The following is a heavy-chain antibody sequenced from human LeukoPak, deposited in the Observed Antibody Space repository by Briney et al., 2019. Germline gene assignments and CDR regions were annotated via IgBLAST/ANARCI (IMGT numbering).Heavy chain of an antibody. Sequence: EASVKVSCKVSGYSLSELSMHWVRQAPGKGLEWMGGFDPENGEAVYAQKFQGRVTMTEDTSTDTSYMELNSLKSGDTAVYYCAAGGVYDLLDNWGQGTLVTVSS. CDR3: AAGGVYDLLDN. CDR1: GYSLSELS. D-gene: IGHD2-8*01. CDR2: FDPENGEA. V-gene: IGHV1-24*01. J-gene: IGHJ4*02.